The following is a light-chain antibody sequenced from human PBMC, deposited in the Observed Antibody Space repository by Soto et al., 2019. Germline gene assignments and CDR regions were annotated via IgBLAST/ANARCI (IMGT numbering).Light chain of an antibody. J-gene: IGKJ1*01. V-gene: IGKV3-20*01. CDR1: QSVAGSY. Sequence: EILLTQPPGTLSSSPGERATLFCRASQSVAGSYLAWYQQKPGQAPRLLIYGASSRATGIPDRFSGSGSGTEFTLTINRLEPEDFAVYFCRQYGRSWTFGQGTKVDIK. CDR2: GAS. CDR3: RQYGRSWT.